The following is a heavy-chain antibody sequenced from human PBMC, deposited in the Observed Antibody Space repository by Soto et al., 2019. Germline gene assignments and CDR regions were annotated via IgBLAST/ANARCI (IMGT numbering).Heavy chain of an antibody. CDR2: VYNSGTT. CDR1: GGSVTSANYY. D-gene: IGHD2-15*01. CDR3: ARQNCSGGSCYDY. Sequence: SETLSLTCTGSGGSVTSANYYWSWIRQPPGKGLEWIGLVYNSGTTNYNPSLKSRVTISLDKSKSQFSLKLTSVTAADTAVYYCARQNCSGGSCYDYWGQGTLVTVSS. V-gene: IGHV4-61*01. J-gene: IGHJ4*02.